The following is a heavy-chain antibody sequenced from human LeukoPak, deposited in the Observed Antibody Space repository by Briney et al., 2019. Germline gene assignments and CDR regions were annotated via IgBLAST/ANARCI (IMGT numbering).Heavy chain of an antibody. CDR2: IYYSGST. J-gene: IGHJ4*02. D-gene: IGHD5-24*01. V-gene: IGHV4-59*01. CDR1: GGSISSYY. Sequence: SETLSLTCTVSGGSISSYYWSWIRQPPGKGLKWIGYIYYSGSTNYNPSLKSRVTISVDTSKNQFSLKLSSVTAADTAVYYCAREGWLQSNLFFDYWGQGTLVTVSS. CDR3: AREGWLQSNLFFDY.